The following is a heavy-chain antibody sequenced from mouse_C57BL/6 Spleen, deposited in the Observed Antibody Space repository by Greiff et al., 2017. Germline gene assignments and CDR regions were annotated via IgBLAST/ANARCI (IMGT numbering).Heavy chain of an antibody. J-gene: IGHJ2*01. CDR1: GYTFTSYW. CDR3: ARSEYYSNFYYFDY. CDR2: IDPSDSET. D-gene: IGHD2-5*01. Sequence: QVQLQQPGAELVRPGSSVKLSCKASGYTFTSYWMHWVKQRPIQGLEWIGNIDPSDSETPYNQKFKDKATLTVDKSSSTAYMQLSSLSSEDSAVYYCARSEYYSNFYYFDYWGHGTTLTVSS. V-gene: IGHV1-52*01.